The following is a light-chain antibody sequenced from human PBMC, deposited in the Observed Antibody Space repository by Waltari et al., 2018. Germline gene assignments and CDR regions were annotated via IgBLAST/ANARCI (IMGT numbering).Light chain of an antibody. V-gene: IGLV1-47*01. Sequence: QSVLTQPPSASGTPGQRVTISCSGGSPNIGTNYVHWSQQPPGTAPKLLIYRNDQRPPGVPDRFSGSKSGTSASLAISGLRSEDEADYYCATWDDSLSGRMFGGGTKLTVL. J-gene: IGLJ3*02. CDR2: RND. CDR1: SPNIGTNY. CDR3: ATWDDSLSGRM.